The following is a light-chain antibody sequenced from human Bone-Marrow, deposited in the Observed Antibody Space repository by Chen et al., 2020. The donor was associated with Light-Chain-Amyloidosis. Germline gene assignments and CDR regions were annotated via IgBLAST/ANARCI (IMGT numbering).Light chain of an antibody. V-gene: IGLV2-14*01. CDR3: SSYTITNTLV. CDR1: SSDVGGDNH. Sequence: QSALTQPASVSGSPGQSITLSCTGTSSDVGGDNHVPWYQQHPDKAPKLMIYAVTNRPSWVPDRFSGSKSDNTASLTISGLQTEDEADYFCSSYTITNTLVFGSGTRVTVL. CDR2: AVT. J-gene: IGLJ1*01.